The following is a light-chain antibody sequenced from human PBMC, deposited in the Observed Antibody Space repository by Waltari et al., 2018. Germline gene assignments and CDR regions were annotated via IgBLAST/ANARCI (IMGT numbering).Light chain of an antibody. Sequence: DIQMTQSPSSLSASVGDRVTITCRASQSIASFFNWDQQKPGTAPKLLIYGASSLQSGVPSRFSGSGSGTDFTLTISALHREDVATYYCQQNYISPWTFGQGTKVEIK. CDR1: QSIASF. V-gene: IGKV1-39*01. CDR2: GAS. J-gene: IGKJ1*01. CDR3: QQNYISPWT.